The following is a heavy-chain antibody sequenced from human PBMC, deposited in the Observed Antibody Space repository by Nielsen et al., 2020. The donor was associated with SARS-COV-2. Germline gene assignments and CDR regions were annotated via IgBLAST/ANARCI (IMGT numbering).Heavy chain of an antibody. CDR2: ISSSGSTI. V-gene: IGHV3-11*01. CDR3: ARARPYSSSLPYIPYYYYGMYV. D-gene: IGHD6-13*01. Sequence: WIRQPPVKGLEWVSYISSSGSTIYYADSVKGRFTISRDNAKNSLYLQMNSLRAEDTAVYYCARARPYSSSLPYIPYYYYGMYVWGQGTTVTVSS. J-gene: IGHJ6*02.